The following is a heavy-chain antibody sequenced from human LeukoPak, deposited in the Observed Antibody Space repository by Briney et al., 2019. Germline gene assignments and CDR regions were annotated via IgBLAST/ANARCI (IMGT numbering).Heavy chain of an antibody. Sequence: GGSLRLSCAASGFTFSSYSMNWVRQAPGKGLEWVSSTSSSSSTIYYADSVKGRFTISRDNAKNSLYLQMNSLRAEDTAVYYCAREVATRSRNFDYWGQGTLVTVSS. CDR1: GFTFSSYS. J-gene: IGHJ4*02. CDR3: AREVATRSRNFDY. D-gene: IGHD5-12*01. CDR2: TSSSSSTI. V-gene: IGHV3-48*04.